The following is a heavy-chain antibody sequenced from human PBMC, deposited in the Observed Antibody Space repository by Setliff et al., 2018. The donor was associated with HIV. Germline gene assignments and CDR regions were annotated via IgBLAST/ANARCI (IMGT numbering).Heavy chain of an antibody. CDR1: GFTFSSYS. CDR2: ITSTSDYI. D-gene: IGHD7-27*01. J-gene: IGHJ4*02. CDR3: ARDLPTPNWGFDY. V-gene: IGHV3-21*01. Sequence: PGESLKISCAASGFTFSSYSMNWVRQAPGKGLEWVSSITSTSDYIYYADSVKGRFTISRDNANSSLYLQMNSLRAEDTAVYYCARDLPTPNWGFDYWGQGTLVTVSS.